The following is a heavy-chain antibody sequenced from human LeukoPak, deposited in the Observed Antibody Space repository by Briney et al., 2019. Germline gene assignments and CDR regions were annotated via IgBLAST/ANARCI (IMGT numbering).Heavy chain of an antibody. CDR2: IRSKANTYAT. D-gene: IGHD1-7*01. CDR1: GFTFSGSA. J-gene: IGHJ3*02. V-gene: IGHV3-73*01. CDR3: AKGGAYNWKYGSTLFDI. Sequence: GGSLRLSCAASGFTFSGSALHWVRQASGKGLEWVGRIRSKANTYATAYAASMKGRFTISRDDSKNTAYLQMNSLRAEDTAVYYCAKGGAYNWKYGSTLFDIWGQGTMVTVSS.